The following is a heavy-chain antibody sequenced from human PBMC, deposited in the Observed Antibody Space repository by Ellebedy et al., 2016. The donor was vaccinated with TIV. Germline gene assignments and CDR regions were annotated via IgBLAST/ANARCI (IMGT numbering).Heavy chain of an antibody. CDR1: EFTFNTYG. CDR2: ISSDGSSK. J-gene: IGHJ4*02. CDR3: AKRYRSYFDY. D-gene: IGHD1-1*01. V-gene: IGHV3-30*18. Sequence: PGGSLRLPCAASEFTFNTYGMNWVRQAPGKGLEWVALISSDGSSKSYADSVKGRFTISRDNSKNTLYLQMNSLREGDTAVYYCAKRYRSYFDYWGQGTLVTVSS.